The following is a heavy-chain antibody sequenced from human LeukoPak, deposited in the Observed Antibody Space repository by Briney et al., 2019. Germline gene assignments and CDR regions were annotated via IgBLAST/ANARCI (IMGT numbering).Heavy chain of an antibody. CDR1: GDISTSYY. CDR3: ARRMGCSSTSCRNWFDP. J-gene: IGHJ5*02. Sequence: GESLKIPCKGSGDISTSYYSGSGGQKPAKGQEWMVFVYPGDSGTRYSPSFQGQVTISADKSIITAYLQWSSLKASDTAMYYCARRMGCSSTSCRNWFDPWGQGTLVTVSS. CDR2: VYPGDSGT. V-gene: IGHV5-51*01. D-gene: IGHD2-2*01.